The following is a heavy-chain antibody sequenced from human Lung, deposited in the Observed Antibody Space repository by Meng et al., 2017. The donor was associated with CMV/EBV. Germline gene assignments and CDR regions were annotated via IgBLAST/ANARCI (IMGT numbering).Heavy chain of an antibody. CDR3: ARGGPCSNGVCSDYGMDG. J-gene: IGHJ6*02. D-gene: IGHD2-8*01. Sequence: SXAASGFTFSGYWMNWVRQTPGKGLEWVANIKQDGSDKYYADSVKGRFTISRDNAENSLYLQMNSLRAEDTAIYYCARGGPCSNGVCSDYGMDGWXQGTTVTVSS. CDR1: GFTFSGYW. V-gene: IGHV3-7*01. CDR2: IKQDGSDK.